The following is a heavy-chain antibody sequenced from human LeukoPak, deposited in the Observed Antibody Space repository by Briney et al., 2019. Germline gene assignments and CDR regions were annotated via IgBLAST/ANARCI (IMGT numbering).Heavy chain of an antibody. CDR1: GFTFSSYS. Sequence: GGSLRLSCAATGFTFSSYSMNWVRQAPGKGLEWVSVIYSGGSTYYADSVKGRFTISRDNSKNTLYLQMNSLRAEDTAVYYCARDRPDFWSGYSFDYWGQGTLVTVSS. D-gene: IGHD3-3*01. V-gene: IGHV3-66*02. CDR3: ARDRPDFWSGYSFDY. CDR2: IYSGGST. J-gene: IGHJ4*02.